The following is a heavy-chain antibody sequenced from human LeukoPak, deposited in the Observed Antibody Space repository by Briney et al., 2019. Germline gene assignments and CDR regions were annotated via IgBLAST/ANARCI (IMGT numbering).Heavy chain of an antibody. D-gene: IGHD5-24*01. J-gene: IGHJ4*02. CDR2: IYPADSDT. V-gene: IGHV5-51*01. CDR1: GYSFATYW. Sequence: GESLQISCKGSGYSFATYWIGWVRQMPGKGLEWMGIIYPADSDTRYSPSFQGQVTISADKSISTAHLQWSSLKASDTAMYYCARVEMATIIDYWGQGTLVTVSS. CDR3: ARVEMATIIDY.